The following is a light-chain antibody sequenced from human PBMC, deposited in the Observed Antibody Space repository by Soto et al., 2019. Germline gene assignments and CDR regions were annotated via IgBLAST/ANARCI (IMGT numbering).Light chain of an antibody. CDR2: EVN. CDR1: GGDVGNYDL. V-gene: IGLV2-23*02. Sequence: QSALTQPASVSGSPGQSITISCAGSGGDVGNYDLLSWYQQIPGKAPKLIIFEVNRRPSGVSDRFSGSKSGNTASLTISGLQAEDEADYYCGTWDISLSAGVFGGGTKLTVL. CDR3: GTWDISLSAGV. J-gene: IGLJ3*02.